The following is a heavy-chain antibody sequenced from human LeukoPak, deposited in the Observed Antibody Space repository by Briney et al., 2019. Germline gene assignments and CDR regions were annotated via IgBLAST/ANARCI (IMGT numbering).Heavy chain of an antibody. Sequence: SETLSLTCTVSGGSVSSGSYYWSWIRQPPGKGLEWIGYIYYSGSTNYNPSLKSRVTISVDTSKNQFSLKLSSVTAADTAVYYCARDQGGSLWDWGQGTLVTVSS. D-gene: IGHD1-26*01. CDR1: GGSVSSGSYY. V-gene: IGHV4-61*01. CDR2: IYYSGST. J-gene: IGHJ4*02. CDR3: ARDQGGSLWD.